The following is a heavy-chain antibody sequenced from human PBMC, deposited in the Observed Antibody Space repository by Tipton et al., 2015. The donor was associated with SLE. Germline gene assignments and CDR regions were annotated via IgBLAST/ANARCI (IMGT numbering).Heavy chain of an antibody. CDR3: AREEYCSGTRCYTWGGAIDS. J-gene: IGHJ4*02. CDR1: GFTFSSYD. Sequence: SLRLSCAASGFTFSSYDMNWVRQAPGKGLEWISYISSSGNSIYFADSVKGRFTISRDNAKNSLYLQMNNLRGEDTAVYYCAREEYCSGTRCYTWGGAIDSWGQGTLVTVSS. CDR2: ISSSGNSI. V-gene: IGHV3-48*03. D-gene: IGHD2-2*02.